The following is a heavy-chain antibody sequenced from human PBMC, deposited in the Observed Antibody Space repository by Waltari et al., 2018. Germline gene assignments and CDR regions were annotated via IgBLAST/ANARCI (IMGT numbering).Heavy chain of an antibody. CDR2: INPNSGGT. V-gene: IGHV1-2*02. J-gene: IGHJ3*02. CDR3: ARVGDRGLRSALEI. Sequence: VQLVQSGAEMKKPGASVRVSCRTSGDSLTGFYLHWVRQAPGQGLEWMGSINPNSGGTNYAQAFKGRVTMTRDTSIDTAYVELSGLTSDDTAVYYCARVGDRGLRSALEIWGQGTTVIVSS. CDR1: GDSLTGFY. D-gene: IGHD3-16*01.